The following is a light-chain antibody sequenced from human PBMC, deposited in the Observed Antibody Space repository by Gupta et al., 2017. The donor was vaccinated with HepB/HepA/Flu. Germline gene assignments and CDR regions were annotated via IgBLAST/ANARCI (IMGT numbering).Light chain of an antibody. CDR1: ESVSRNY. J-gene: IGKJ1*01. Sequence: ELVLPQSPDTLSLSPGVRASLSCRASESVSRNYLAWYQQKPGQSPRLLIYGTSGRATGVPDRFSGSGSGTDFTLTISRLEAEDFAVYYCQQNDTAATTFGQGTRVEIK. V-gene: IGKV3-20*01. CDR2: GTS. CDR3: QQNDTAATT.